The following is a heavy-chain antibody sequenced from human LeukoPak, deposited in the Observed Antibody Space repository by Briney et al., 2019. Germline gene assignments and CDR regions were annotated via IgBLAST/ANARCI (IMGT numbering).Heavy chain of an antibody. J-gene: IGHJ4*02. CDR1: GFTFSSYG. V-gene: IGHV3-30*03. CDR3: ASSPPVH. Sequence: GGSLGLSCAASGFTFSSYGMHWVRQAPGKGLEWVAVISYDGSNKYYADSVKGRFTISRDNSKNTLYLQMNSLRAEDTAVYYCASSPPVHWGQGTLVTVSS. D-gene: IGHD6-6*01. CDR2: ISYDGSNK.